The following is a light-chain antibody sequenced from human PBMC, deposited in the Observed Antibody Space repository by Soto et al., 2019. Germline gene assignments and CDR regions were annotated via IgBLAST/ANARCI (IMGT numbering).Light chain of an antibody. Sequence: IVLTQSPGTLSLSPGERATLSCRASETVATNLAWYQQKPGQAPRLLISGASTRAAGIPARFSGSGSGTDFTLTISSLAPDDFAIYYCHQRQSWPRTFGQGTKVDIK. CDR2: GAS. V-gene: IGKV3-11*01. CDR3: HQRQSWPRT. J-gene: IGKJ1*01. CDR1: ETVATN.